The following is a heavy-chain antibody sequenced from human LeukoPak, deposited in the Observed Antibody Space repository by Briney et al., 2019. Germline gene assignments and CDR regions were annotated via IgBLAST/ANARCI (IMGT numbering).Heavy chain of an antibody. J-gene: IGHJ4*02. CDR3: ARSGGPGILDY. CDR1: GGSISSGSYY. CDR2: IYHSGST. D-gene: IGHD2-21*01. Sequence: PSQTLSLTCTVSGGSISSGSYYWSWIRQPAGKGLEWIGSIYHSGSTYYNPSLKSRVTISVDTSKNQFSLKLSSVTAADTAVYYCARSGGPGILDYWGQGTLVTVSS. V-gene: IGHV4-61*02.